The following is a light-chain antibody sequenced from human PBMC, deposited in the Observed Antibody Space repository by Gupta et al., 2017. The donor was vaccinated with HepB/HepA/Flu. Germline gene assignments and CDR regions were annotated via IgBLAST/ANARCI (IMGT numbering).Light chain of an antibody. CDR2: GAS. J-gene: IGKJ4*01. V-gene: IGKV3-20*01. Sequence: EIVFPQSPRTLSLSPAERGTLACRVSPRVSSSYLAWYQQKPGQAPRLLIYGASSRATGIPDRFSGSGSVTDFTLTIIRLEPEDFAVYYCQQYCSSPLTFGGGTKVEIK. CDR1: PRVSSSY. CDR3: QQYCSSPLT.